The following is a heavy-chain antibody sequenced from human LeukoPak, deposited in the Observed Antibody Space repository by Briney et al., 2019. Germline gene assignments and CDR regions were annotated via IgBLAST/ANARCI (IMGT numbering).Heavy chain of an antibody. CDR2: ISATGDT. CDR3: ARQAPGSYRDLDY. D-gene: IGHD3-16*02. CDR1: GFTFSNYN. J-gene: IGHJ4*02. V-gene: IGHV3-13*04. Sequence: PGGSLRLSCAASGFTFSNYNMHWVRQATGTGLEWVSGISATGDTYYSGSVKGRFTISRENAKSSFYLQMNSLRDGDTAVYYCARQAPGSYRDLDYWGQGTLVTVSS.